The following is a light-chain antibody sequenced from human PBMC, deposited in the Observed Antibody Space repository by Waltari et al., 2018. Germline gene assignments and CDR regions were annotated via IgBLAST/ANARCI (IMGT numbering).Light chain of an antibody. Sequence: EIVLTQSPGTLSLSPGERATLSCRASQNISNSYLAWYQQKPGQAPRLLIYGASNRAAGIPDRFSGGGSGTDFTLTISRLEPEDFAVYYCQQYGGSVMYTFGQGTKLEIK. CDR2: GAS. J-gene: IGKJ2*01. CDR1: QNISNSY. CDR3: QQYGGSVMYT. V-gene: IGKV3-20*01.